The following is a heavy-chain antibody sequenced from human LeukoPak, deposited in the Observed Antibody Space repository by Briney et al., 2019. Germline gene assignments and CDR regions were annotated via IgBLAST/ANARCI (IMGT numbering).Heavy chain of an antibody. CDR3: ARANYYDSSGYDH. CDR1: GYTFTGYY. CDR2: INPNSGGT. Sequence: ASVKVSCKASGYTFTGYYMHWVRQAPGQGLEWMGWINPNSGGTNYAQKFQGRVTMTRDTSISTAYMELSRLRSDDTAVYYCARANYYDSSGYDHWGQGTLVTVSS. V-gene: IGHV1-2*02. J-gene: IGHJ5*02. D-gene: IGHD3-22*01.